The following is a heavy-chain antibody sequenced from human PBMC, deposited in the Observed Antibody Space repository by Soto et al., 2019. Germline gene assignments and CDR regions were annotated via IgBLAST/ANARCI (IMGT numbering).Heavy chain of an antibody. CDR1: GGSISSYY. Sequence: PSETLSLTCPVSGGSISSYYWSWIRQPPGKGLEWIGYIYYSGSTNYNPSLKSRVTISVDTSKNQFSLKLSSVTAADTAVYYCARHEEGYDFSGYYYMDVWGKGTTVTVSS. CDR2: IYYSGST. V-gene: IGHV4-59*08. D-gene: IGHD3-3*01. J-gene: IGHJ6*03. CDR3: ARHEEGYDFSGYYYMDV.